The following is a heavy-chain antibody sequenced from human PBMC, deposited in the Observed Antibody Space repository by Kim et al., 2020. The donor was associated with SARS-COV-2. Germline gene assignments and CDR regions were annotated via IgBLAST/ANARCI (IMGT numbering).Heavy chain of an antibody. Sequence: ASVKVSCKASGYTVTRYYMHWVRQAPGQGLEWMGIINPSVGSTSYPQKFQGRVIMTRDTSTSTVYMDLSSLRSEDTAVYYCALAPAAKETLNFDFWGQGTLVTVSS. V-gene: IGHV1-46*03. CDR2: INPSVGST. D-gene: IGHD2-2*01. J-gene: IGHJ4*02. CDR3: ALAPAAKETLNFDF. CDR1: GYTVTRYY.